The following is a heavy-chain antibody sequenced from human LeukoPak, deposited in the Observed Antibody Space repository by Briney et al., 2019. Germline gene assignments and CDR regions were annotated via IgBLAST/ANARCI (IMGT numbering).Heavy chain of an antibody. CDR1: GGSTSSHY. CDR3: ARGNSHFDF. V-gene: IGHV4-4*07. J-gene: IGHJ4*02. CDR2: ISSSGSP. Sequence: SETLSFTCSVSGGSTSSHYWNWVRQPAGKGLEWIGHISSSGSPNYNPSLKSRVTMSLDTSKNHFSLKLRSVTAADSAMYFCARGNSHFDFWGQGILVTVSS.